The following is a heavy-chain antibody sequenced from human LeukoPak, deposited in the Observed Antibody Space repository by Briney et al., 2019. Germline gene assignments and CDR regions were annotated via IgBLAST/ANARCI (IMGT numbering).Heavy chain of an antibody. CDR1: GFTFSSYW. CDR3: ARFRTWGDKAFDY. J-gene: IGHJ4*02. D-gene: IGHD2-21*02. Sequence: GGSLRLSCAASGFTFSSYWMSWVRQAPGKGLEWVANIKQGGSEKYYVDSVKGRFTISRDNAKNSLYLQMNSLRAEDTAVYYCARFRTWGDKAFDYWGQGTLVTVSS. CDR2: IKQGGSEK. V-gene: IGHV3-7*01.